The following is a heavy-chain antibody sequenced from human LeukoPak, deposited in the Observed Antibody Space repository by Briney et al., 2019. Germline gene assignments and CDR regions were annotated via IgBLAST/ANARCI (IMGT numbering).Heavy chain of an antibody. CDR2: ISSSSSYI. Sequence: PGGSLRLSCAASGFTFSSYSMKWVRQAPGKGLEWVSSISSSSSYIYYADSVKGRFTISRDNAKNSLYLQMNSLRAEDTAVYYCARVGRHGMDVWGQGTTVTVSS. CDR3: ARVGRHGMDV. D-gene: IGHD1-26*01. V-gene: IGHV3-21*01. J-gene: IGHJ6*02. CDR1: GFTFSSYS.